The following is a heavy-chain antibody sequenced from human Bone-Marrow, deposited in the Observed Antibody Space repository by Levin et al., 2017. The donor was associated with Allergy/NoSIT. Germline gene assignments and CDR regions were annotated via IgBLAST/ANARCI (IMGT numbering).Heavy chain of an antibody. J-gene: IGHJ4*02. V-gene: IGHV3-64D*06. CDR2: ISSNGGST. Sequence: GGSLRLSCSASGFPFRFTFSEFAMHWVRQGPGMGLEYVSSISSNGGSTYYADSVKGRFTISRDNSKNTLSLQMSSLRAQDTAVYYCVKDRYSRYAEPTGDSWGQGTLVTVSS. CDR3: VKDRYSRYAEPTGDS. CDR1: GFPFRFTFSEFA. D-gene: IGHD5-12*01.